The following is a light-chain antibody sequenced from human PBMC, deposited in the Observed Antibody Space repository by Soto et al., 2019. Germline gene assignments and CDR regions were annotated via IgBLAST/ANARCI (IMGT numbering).Light chain of an antibody. V-gene: IGKV3-11*01. CDR1: QSISSY. J-gene: IGKJ1*01. CDR3: QPLTDWPPQWT. CDR2: DAS. Sequence: EVVLTQSPDTLSLPPGERATLSCRASQSISSYLAWYQQKPGQAPRLLIYDASSRATGIPARFSGGGSGTDFTLTISSLEPEDFAVYYCQPLTDWPPQWTFGQGTKVEIK.